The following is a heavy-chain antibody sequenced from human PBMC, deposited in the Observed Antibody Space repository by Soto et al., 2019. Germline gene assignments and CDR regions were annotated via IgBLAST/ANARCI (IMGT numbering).Heavy chain of an antibody. CDR2: ISHDGSKK. D-gene: IGHD3-3*01. CDR3: AKDKGPYYDFWSGQRWFDP. CDR1: GFTFSTHG. J-gene: IGHJ5*02. Sequence: PGGSLRLSCADSGFTFSTHGMHWVRQAPCKGPEWVAVISHDGSKKYYVESVEGRFSISRDNSKSIVHLQMNNVRTEDTAVYYCAKDKGPYYDFWSGQRWFDPWGQGTLVTVSS. V-gene: IGHV3-30*18.